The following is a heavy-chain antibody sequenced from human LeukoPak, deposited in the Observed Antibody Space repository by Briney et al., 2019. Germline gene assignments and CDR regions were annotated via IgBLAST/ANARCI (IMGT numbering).Heavy chain of an antibody. J-gene: IGHJ5*02. CDR1: GGTFSSYA. D-gene: IGHD3-22*01. CDR3: ARADYDSSGCYRINWFDP. Sequence: GASVKVSCKASGGTFSSYAISWVRQAPGQGLEWMGVIIPIFGTANYAQKFQGRVTITTDESTSTAYMELSSLRSEDTAVYYCARADYDSSGCYRINWFDPWGQGTLVTVSS. V-gene: IGHV1-69*05. CDR2: IIPIFGTA.